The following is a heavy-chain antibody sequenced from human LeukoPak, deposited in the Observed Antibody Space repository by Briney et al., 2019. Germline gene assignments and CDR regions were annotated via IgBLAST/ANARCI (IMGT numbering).Heavy chain of an antibody. D-gene: IGHD3-9*01. V-gene: IGHV3-66*01. J-gene: IGHJ1*01. CDR2: IFSGGTT. CDR3: GYFDPPTGY. Sequence: GGSLRLSCAAPGFTVSSNYMSWVRQAPGMGLEWVSVIFSGGTTYYADSVKGRFTISRDNSKNTLYLQVNSPRAEDAAVYYCGYFDPPTGYWGQGTLVTVSS. CDR1: GFTVSSNY.